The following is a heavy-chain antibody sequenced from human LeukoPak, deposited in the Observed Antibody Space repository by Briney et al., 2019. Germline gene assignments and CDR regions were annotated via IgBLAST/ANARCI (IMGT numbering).Heavy chain of an antibody. CDR1: GVSISSSSNF. D-gene: IGHD2-2*01. CDR2: IYYSGTT. V-gene: IGHV4-39*01. CDR3: ARRGLYGSSPFDP. J-gene: IGHJ5*02. Sequence: SETLSLTCSVSGVSISSSSNFWGGIRQPPGKRLEWLGIIYYSGTTYYNPSLKSRVTISVDTSKNQFSLKLSSVTAADTAVYYCARRGLYGSSPFDPWGQGTLVTVSS.